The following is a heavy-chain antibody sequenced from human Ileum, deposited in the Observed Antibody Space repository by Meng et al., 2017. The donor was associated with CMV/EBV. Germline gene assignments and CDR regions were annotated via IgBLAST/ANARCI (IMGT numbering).Heavy chain of an antibody. CDR3: ARGPSVVLFDY. CDR2: IYYSGIT. CDR1: GDSIRSSGYY. D-gene: IGHD2-21*01. J-gene: IGHJ4*02. V-gene: IGHV4-39*07. Sequence: QLQLQESGPGLVKPSETLSLICTVSGDSIRSSGYYWGWTRQPPGKGLEWIGTIYYSGITYYNPSLKSRVIISLDTSKNHFSLKLSSVTAADTAVYYCARGPSVVLFDYWGQGTLVTVSS.